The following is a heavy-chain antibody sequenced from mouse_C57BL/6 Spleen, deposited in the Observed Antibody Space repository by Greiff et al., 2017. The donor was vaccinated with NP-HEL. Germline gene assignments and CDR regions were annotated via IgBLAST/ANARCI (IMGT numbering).Heavy chain of an antibody. Sequence: VQLQHSGAELVRPGASVTLSCKASGYTFTDYEMHWVKQTPVHGLEWIGAIDPETGGTAYNQKFKGKAILTADKSSSTAYMELRSLTSEDSAVYYCTSYGNYGAWFAYWGQGTLVTVSA. D-gene: IGHD2-1*01. V-gene: IGHV1-15*01. J-gene: IGHJ3*01. CDR2: IDPETGGT. CDR3: TSYGNYGAWFAY. CDR1: GYTFTDYE.